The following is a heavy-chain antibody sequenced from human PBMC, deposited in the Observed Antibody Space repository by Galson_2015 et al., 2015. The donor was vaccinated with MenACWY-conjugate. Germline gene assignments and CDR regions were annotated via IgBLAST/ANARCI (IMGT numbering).Heavy chain of an antibody. V-gene: IGHV3-21*01. J-gene: IGHJ4*02. CDR2: ITTESDCI. D-gene: IGHD1/OR15-1a*01. CDR1: GFIFSAYD. CDR3: ARATGTSLRTSASDY. Sequence: SLRLSCAASGFIFSAYDMNWVRQAPGKGLEWVSSITTESDCIYYAGSVKGRFTISRDNAKNSLYLLMNSLRAEDTAVYYCARATGTSLRTSASDYWGQGTLVTVSS.